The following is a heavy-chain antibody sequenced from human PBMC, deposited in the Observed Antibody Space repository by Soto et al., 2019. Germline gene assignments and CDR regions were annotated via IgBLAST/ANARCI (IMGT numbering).Heavy chain of an antibody. V-gene: IGHV4-34*01. D-gene: IGHD6-19*01. J-gene: IGHJ4*02. Sequence: SETLSLTCAVYGGSFSGYYWSWIRQPPGKGLEWIGEINHSGSTNYNPSLKSRVTISVDTSKNQFSLKLSSVTAADTAVYYCARVRQWLAKVYFDYWGQGTLVTVSS. CDR2: INHSGST. CDR1: GGSFSGYY. CDR3: ARVRQWLAKVYFDY.